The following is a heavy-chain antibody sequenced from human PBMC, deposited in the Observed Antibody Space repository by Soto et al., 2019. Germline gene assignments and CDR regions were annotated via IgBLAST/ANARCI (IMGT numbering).Heavy chain of an antibody. J-gene: IGHJ2*01. Sequence: QVQLVQSGAEVKKPGASVKVSCKPSGYTLSSYGVSWVRQAPGQGLEWMGWISPYSTSTSRAQKLQGRLTVTTDTSTGTAYMELRSLTSDDTAVYYCARFREYTGYDYWYFDLWGRGTLVTVSS. V-gene: IGHV1-18*01. CDR3: ARFREYTGYDYWYFDL. D-gene: IGHD5-12*01. CDR1: GYTLSSYG. CDR2: ISPYSTST.